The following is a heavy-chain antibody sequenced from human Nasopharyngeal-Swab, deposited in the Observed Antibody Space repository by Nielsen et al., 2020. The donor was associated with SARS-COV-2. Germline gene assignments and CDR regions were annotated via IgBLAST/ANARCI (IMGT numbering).Heavy chain of an antibody. CDR3: ARAHYDWPDY. J-gene: IGHJ4*02. CDR1: GGTFSSYA. Sequence: ASVKVSCKASGGTFSSYAISWVRQAPGQGLEWMGIINPSGGSTSYAQKFQGRVTMTRDTSTSTVYMELSSLRSEDTAVYYCARAHYDWPDYWGQGTLVTVSS. D-gene: IGHD3-3*01. CDR2: INPSGGST. V-gene: IGHV1-46*01.